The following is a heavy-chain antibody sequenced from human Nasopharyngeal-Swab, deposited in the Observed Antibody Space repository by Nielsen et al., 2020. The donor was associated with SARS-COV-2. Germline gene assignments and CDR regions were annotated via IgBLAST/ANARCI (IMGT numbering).Heavy chain of an antibody. CDR2: IWHDGSKK. V-gene: IGHV3-33*01. D-gene: IGHD1-26*01. CDR3: ARFRGTINSSDY. J-gene: IGHJ4*02. Sequence: GESLKISCSASGFTFTTSGMHWVRQAPGKGLEWLAMIWHDGSKKYYADSVEGRFTISRDNSNRTLYLQMNSLQPDDTAIYYCARFRGTINSSDYWGQGTLVIVSS. CDR1: GFTFTTSG.